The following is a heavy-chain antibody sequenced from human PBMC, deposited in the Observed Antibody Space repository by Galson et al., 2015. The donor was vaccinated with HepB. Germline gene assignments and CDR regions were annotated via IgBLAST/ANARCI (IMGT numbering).Heavy chain of an antibody. CDR2: IDPSDSYT. D-gene: IGHD1-26*01. CDR1: GYSFTNYW. CDR3: ARQWSGSYDY. J-gene: IGHJ4*02. V-gene: IGHV5-10-1*01. Sequence: QSGAEVKKPGESLRISCKGSGYSFTNYWISWVRQMPGKGLEWMGKIDPSDSYTNNSPSFQGHVTISVDKSISTAYLQWSSLKASDTAIYYCARQWSGSYDYWGQGTLVTVSS.